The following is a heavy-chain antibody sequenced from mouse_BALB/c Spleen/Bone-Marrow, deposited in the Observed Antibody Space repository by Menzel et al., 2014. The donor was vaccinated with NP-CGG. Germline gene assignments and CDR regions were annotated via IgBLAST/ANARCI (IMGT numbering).Heavy chain of an antibody. Sequence: VQLPESGAELVKPGASVKMSCKASGYTFTSYWMHWVKQRPGQGLEWIGTIDPSDSYTSYNQKFKGKATLTVDTSSSTAYMQLSSLTSEDSAVYYCTRMWAYWGQGTLVTVSA. CDR3: TRMWAY. CDR1: GYTFTSYW. J-gene: IGHJ3*01. V-gene: IGHV1S127*01. CDR2: IDPSDSYT.